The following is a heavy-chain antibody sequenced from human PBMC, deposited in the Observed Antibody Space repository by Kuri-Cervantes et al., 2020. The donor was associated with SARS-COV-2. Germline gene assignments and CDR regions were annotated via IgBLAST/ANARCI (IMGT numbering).Heavy chain of an antibody. CDR1: GFSVSRNY. CDR3: AREGDYGW. CDR2: LHPDGVT. V-gene: IGHV3-66*02. J-gene: IGHJ4*02. Sequence: GESLKISCAASGFSVSRNYLSWVRQAPGKGLEWVSVLHPDGVTHYAAFVKGRFTISRDNSKNTLFLQMTSLRPDDTAMYFCAREGDYGWWGRGTLVTVSS. D-gene: IGHD4-17*01.